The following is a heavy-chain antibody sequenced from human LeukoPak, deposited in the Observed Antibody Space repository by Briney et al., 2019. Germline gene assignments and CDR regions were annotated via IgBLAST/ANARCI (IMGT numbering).Heavy chain of an antibody. J-gene: IGHJ5*02. Sequence: GGSLRLSCAASGFTFSSYGMHWVRQAPGKGLEWVACIRYDGSNKYHADSVKGRFTISRDNSKNTLYLQMNSLRAEDTAVYYCAKDIVVVPAAGDWFDPWGQGTLVTVSS. V-gene: IGHV3-30*02. D-gene: IGHD2-2*01. CDR2: IRYDGSNK. CDR3: AKDIVVVPAAGDWFDP. CDR1: GFTFSSYG.